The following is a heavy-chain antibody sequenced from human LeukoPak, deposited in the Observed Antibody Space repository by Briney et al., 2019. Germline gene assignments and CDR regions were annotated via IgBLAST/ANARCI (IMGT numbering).Heavy chain of an antibody. D-gene: IGHD3-10*01. CDR3: TRGVGRRGGTFDY. Sequence: GGSLRLSCAASEFSLGAYAMNWVRQAPGKGLEWVSYISASSSATYYAESVKGRFTISRDNGQNSLYLQINSLRAEDTAVYYCTRGVGRRGGTFDYWGQGTLVTVSS. J-gene: IGHJ4*02. CDR1: EFSLGAYA. V-gene: IGHV3-48*01. CDR2: ISASSSAT.